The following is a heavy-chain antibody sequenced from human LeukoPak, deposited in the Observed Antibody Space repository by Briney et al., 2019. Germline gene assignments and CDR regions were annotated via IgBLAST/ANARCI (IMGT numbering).Heavy chain of an antibody. D-gene: IGHD3-10*01. CDR2: ISGTGGST. V-gene: IGHV3-23*01. Sequence: GGSLRLSCAASGFTFSSYAMNWVRRAPGKGLEWVSGISGTGGSTYYADSVKGRFTISRDNSGNTLFLQMNSLTAEDTAVYYCAKVLYHYGSGIDYWGQGTLVTVSS. J-gene: IGHJ4*02. CDR1: GFTFSSYA. CDR3: AKVLYHYGSGIDY.